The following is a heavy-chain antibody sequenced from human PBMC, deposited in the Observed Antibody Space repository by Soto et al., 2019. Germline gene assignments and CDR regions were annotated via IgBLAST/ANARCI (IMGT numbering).Heavy chain of an antibody. CDR3: ARDFFDSSDYTTNWFDP. J-gene: IGHJ5*02. Sequence: SETLSLPSSVAGDSIRNSRFYWAWIRQPPGEGLEWIGSIYHTGNAYYNPSLKSRVTISVDTSKNQFSLKLTSVTAADAALYYCARDFFDSSDYTTNWFDPWGQGTLVTVSS. CDR1: GDSIRNSRFY. V-gene: IGHV4-39*01. D-gene: IGHD3-22*01. CDR2: IYHTGNA.